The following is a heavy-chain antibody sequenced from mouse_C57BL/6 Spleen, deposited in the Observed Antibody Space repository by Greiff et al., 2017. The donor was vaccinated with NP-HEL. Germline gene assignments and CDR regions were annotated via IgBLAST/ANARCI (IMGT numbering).Heavy chain of an antibody. CDR2: INPNNGGT. CDR3: ARGKGAYYFDY. Sequence: VQLKESGPELVKPGASVKMSCKASGYTFTDYNMHWVKQSHGKSLEWIGYINPNNGGTSYNQKFKGKATLTVNKSSSTAYMELRSLTSEDAAVYYCARGKGAYYFDYWGQGTTLTVSS. J-gene: IGHJ2*01. V-gene: IGHV1-22*01. CDR1: GYTFTDYN.